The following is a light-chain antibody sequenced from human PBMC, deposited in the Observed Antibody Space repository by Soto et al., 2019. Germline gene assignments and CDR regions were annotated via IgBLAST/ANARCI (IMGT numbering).Light chain of an antibody. CDR2: DAS. Sequence: DIQLSQPPSTLSASIGDRVTITCRASESIRTWLAWYQHKPGKAPKFLIYDASSLESGVPSRFSGSGSGTEFTLTISSLQPDDFATYYCQQYYSYPWTFGQGTKVDIK. J-gene: IGKJ1*01. CDR1: ESIRTW. V-gene: IGKV1-5*01. CDR3: QQYYSYPWT.